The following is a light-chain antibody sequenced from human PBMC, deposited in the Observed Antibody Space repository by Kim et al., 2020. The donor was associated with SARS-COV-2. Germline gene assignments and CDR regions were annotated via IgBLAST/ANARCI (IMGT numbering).Light chain of an antibody. CDR2: SAS. Sequence: DIQMTQSLSSLSASVGDSVTITCRASQSVGSYLNWYQHKPGEAPNLLIYSASTLQSGVPSRFSGGGSGTEFTLTITSLPPEDFATYHWQQTYSSLTVTFGQWTRLENK. CDR3: QQTYSSLTVT. V-gene: IGKV1-39*01. CDR1: QSVGSY. J-gene: IGKJ5*01.